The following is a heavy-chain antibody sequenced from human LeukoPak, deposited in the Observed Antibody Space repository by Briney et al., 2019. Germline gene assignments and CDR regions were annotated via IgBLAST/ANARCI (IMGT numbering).Heavy chain of an antibody. CDR3: ARDDIIVGATTLDY. CDR2: ISSDGSNK. D-gene: IGHD1-26*01. V-gene: IGHV3-30*04. CDR1: GFIFSTYA. Sequence: GGSLRLSCDASGFIFSTYAMHWVRQAPGKGLEWLAVISSDGSNKYHVDSVKGRFTISRDNSKNTLYLEMDSVRLGDTAVYYCARDDIIVGATTLDYWGQGTLVTVSS. J-gene: IGHJ4*02.